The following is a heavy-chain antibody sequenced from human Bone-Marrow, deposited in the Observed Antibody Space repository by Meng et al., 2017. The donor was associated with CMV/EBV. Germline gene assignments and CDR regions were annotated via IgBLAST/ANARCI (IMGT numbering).Heavy chain of an antibody. J-gene: IGHJ6*02. Sequence: ASVKVSCKASGYTFTSYYVHWVRQAPGQGLEWMGIIHSSDGSTSYAPKFQGTITMTRDTSTNTAYMELKSLRSDDTAVYYCARDSLLRFSPTRDVWGQGTTVTVSS. D-gene: IGHD3-3*01. CDR1: GYTFTSYY. CDR3: ARDSLLRFSPTRDV. CDR2: IHSSDGST. V-gene: IGHV1-46*01.